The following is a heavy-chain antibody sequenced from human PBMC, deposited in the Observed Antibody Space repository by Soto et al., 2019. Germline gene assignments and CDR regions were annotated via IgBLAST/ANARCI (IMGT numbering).Heavy chain of an antibody. Sequence: QVQLVQSGAEVKKPGASVKVSCKASGYTFTSYAMHWVRQAPGQRLEWMGWINAGNGNTKYSQKFQGRVTITRDTSASTAYMELSSLRSEDTAVYYCALVGWSGYAVPYYYYGMDVWGQGTTVTVSS. D-gene: IGHD3-3*01. CDR1: GYTFTSYA. CDR3: ALVGWSGYAVPYYYYGMDV. CDR2: INAGNGNT. J-gene: IGHJ6*02. V-gene: IGHV1-3*01.